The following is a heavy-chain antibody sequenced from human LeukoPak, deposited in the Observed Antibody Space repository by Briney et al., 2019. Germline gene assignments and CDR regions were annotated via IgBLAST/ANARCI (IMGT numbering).Heavy chain of an antibody. CDR2: IYTSGST. J-gene: IGHJ3*02. V-gene: IGHV4-61*02. D-gene: IGHD4-11*01. CDR1: GGSISSGSYY. CDR3: AGENWSNYLRPDRFFGNDITYPGAFDI. Sequence: SETLSLTCTVSGGSISSGSYYWSWIRQPAGKGLEWIGRIYTSGSTNYNPSLKSRVTISVDTSKNQFSLKLSSVTAADTAVYYCAGENWSNYLRPDRFFGNDITYPGAFDIWGQGTMVTVSS.